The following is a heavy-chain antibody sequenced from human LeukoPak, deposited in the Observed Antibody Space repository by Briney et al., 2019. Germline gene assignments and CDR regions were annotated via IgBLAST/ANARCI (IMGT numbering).Heavy chain of an antibody. CDR3: ARSMAAADY. CDR1: GFTFSTYG. V-gene: IGHV3-33*01. J-gene: IGHJ4*02. D-gene: IGHD6-13*01. CDR2: IWYDGSNK. Sequence: GGSLRLSCGASGFTFSTYGMQWVRQAPGKGVEWVAVIWYDGSNKYYADSVKGRFTVSRDNSKNTLYLQMNSLRAEDTAVYYCARSMAAADYWGQGTLVTVSS.